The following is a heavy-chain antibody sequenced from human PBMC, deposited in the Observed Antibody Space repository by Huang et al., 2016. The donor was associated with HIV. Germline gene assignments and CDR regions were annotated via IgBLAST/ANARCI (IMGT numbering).Heavy chain of an antibody. CDR3: ARHNINCSGGGCSSVDY. D-gene: IGHD2-15*01. CDR2: IYYGGNT. J-gene: IGHJ4*02. Sequence: QLQLQESGPGLVKASETLSLTCIVSGGSISSSNYYWGWVRQPPGKGMEWIGSIYYGGNTFYSPSLMSRVTIFVDTYKNQLALKVRSVTAADTAVYYCARHNINCSGGGCSSVDYWGQGTLVTVSS. CDR1: GGSISSSNYY. V-gene: IGHV4-39*01.